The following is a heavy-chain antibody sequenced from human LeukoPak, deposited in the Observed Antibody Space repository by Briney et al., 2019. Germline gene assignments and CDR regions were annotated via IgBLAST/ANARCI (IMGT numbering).Heavy chain of an antibody. CDR2: ISSSGNTI. J-gene: IGHJ4*02. Sequence: GGSLRLSCAASGFTFSSYWMSWVRQAPGKGLEWVSYISSSGNTIYYADSVKGRFTVSRDNAKNSLYLQMNSLRAEDTAVYYCARGLRQWLLTYYFDYWGQGTLVTVSS. V-gene: IGHV3-48*04. CDR3: ARGLRQWLLTYYFDY. CDR1: GFTFSSYW. D-gene: IGHD6-19*01.